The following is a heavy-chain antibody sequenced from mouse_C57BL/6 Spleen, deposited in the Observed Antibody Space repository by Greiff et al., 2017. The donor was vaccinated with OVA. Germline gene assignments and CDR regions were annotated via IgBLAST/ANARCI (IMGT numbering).Heavy chain of an antibody. D-gene: IGHD4-1*02. V-gene: IGHV5-12*01. CDR3: ARQSSTGTGSYYFDY. J-gene: IGHJ2*01. CDR2: ISNGGGST. CDR1: GFTFSDYY. Sequence: DVQLVESGGGLVQPGGSLKLSCAASGFTFSDYYMYWVRQTPEKRLEWVAYISNGGGSTYYPDTVKGRFTISRDNAKNTLYLQMSRLKSEDTAMYYCARQSSTGTGSYYFDYWGQGTTLTVSS.